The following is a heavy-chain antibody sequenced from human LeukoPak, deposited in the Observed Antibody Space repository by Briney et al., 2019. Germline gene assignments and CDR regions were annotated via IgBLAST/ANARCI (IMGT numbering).Heavy chain of an antibody. CDR1: GFTFDDYA. D-gene: IGHD6-13*01. J-gene: IGHJ6*03. V-gene: IGHV3-9*01. CDR3: AKGGFIAAAGRRDYYYYMDV. Sequence: PGGSLRLSCAASGFTFDDYAMHWVRQAPGKGLEWVSGISWNSGSIGYADSVKGRFTISRDNAKNSPYLQMNSLRAEDTALYYCAKGGFIAAAGRRDYYYYMDVWGKGTTVTVSS. CDR2: ISWNSGSI.